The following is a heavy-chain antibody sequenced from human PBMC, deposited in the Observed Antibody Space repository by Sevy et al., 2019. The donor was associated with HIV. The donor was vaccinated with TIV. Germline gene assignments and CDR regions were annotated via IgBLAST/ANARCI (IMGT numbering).Heavy chain of an antibody. V-gene: IGHV1-69*06. CDR1: GGTFSSYA. CDR2: IIPIFGTA. D-gene: IGHD2-15*01. Sequence: ASVKVSCKASGGTFSSYAISWVRQAPGQGLEWMGGIIPIFGTANYAQKFQGRVTITAEKSTSTAYMELSSLRSEDTGVYYCATGGVGYCSGGSCYSYYYYYMDVWGKGTTVTVSS. CDR3: ATGGVGYCSGGSCYSYYYYYMDV. J-gene: IGHJ6*03.